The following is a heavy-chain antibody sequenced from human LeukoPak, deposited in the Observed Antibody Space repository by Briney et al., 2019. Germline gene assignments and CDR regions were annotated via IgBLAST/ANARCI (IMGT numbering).Heavy chain of an antibody. J-gene: IGHJ6*03. D-gene: IGHD1-26*01. CDR2: IYTSGST. Sequence: KPSETLSLTCTVSGGSISSYYWSWIRQPPGKGLEWIGYIYTSGSTNYNPSLKSRVTISVDTSKNQFSLKLSSVTAADTAVYHCASSSGSYYYYYYYMDVWGKGTTVTVSS. CDR3: ASSSGSYYYYYYYMDV. CDR1: GGSISSYY. V-gene: IGHV4-4*09.